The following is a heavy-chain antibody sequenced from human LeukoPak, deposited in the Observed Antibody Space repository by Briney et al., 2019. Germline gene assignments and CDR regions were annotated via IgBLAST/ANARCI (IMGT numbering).Heavy chain of an antibody. CDR1: GFTFDDYG. J-gene: IGHJ4*02. CDR2: INWNGGST. D-gene: IGHD3-3*01. CDR3: ARDQFGVIIFTSQYYFDY. V-gene: IGHV3-20*04. Sequence: AGGSLRPSCAASGFTFDDYGMSWVSQAPGNGLEWVSGINWNGGSTGYADSVKGRFTITRDNAKNSLYLQMNSLRAEDTALYYCARDQFGVIIFTSQYYFDYWGQGTLVTVSS.